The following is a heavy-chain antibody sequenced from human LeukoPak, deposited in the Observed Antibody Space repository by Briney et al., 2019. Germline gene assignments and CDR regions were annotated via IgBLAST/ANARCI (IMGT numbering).Heavy chain of an antibody. Sequence: ASVKLSCKASGYTFTSYDINWVRQAPGQGLEWMGWMNPNSGNTGYAQKFQGRVTMTRNTSISTAYMELSSLRSEDTAVYYCARGLYAGIAVAGVDYWGQGTLVTVSS. J-gene: IGHJ4*02. CDR3: ARGLYAGIAVAGVDY. V-gene: IGHV1-8*01. D-gene: IGHD6-19*01. CDR1: GYTFTSYD. CDR2: MNPNSGNT.